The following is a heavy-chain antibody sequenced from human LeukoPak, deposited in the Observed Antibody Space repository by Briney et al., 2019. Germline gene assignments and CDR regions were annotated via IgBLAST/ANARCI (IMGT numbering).Heavy chain of an antibody. V-gene: IGHV4-39*01. J-gene: IGHJ5*02. CDR1: GGSISSSPYY. CDR2: IYYRGST. D-gene: IGHD2-2*01. CDR3: ARHYLSDGILSTLDP. Sequence: KSSETLSLTCTVSGGSISSSPYYWGWIRQPPGKGLEWIGTIYYRGSTYSNPSLNSRVTISLDTSKNQFSLRLRSVTAADTALYYCARHYLSDGILSTLDPWGQGTLVTVSS.